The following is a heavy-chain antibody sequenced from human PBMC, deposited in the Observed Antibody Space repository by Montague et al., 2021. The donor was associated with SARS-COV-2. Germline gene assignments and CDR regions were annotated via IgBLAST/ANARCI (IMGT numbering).Heavy chain of an antibody. CDR1: GGSISSGDFF. CDR2: IYSDGRT. CDR3: ARQRRYASRWEGTYYSDY. D-gene: IGHD1-26*01. V-gene: IGHV4-39*01. J-gene: IGHJ4*02. Sequence: SETLSLTCSVSGGSISSGDFFWGWIRQPPGWGLEWIGSIYSDGRTQYNPSLKSRVFISADMSKSLFSLELTSVTAADTSVYYCARQRRYASRWEGTYYSDYWGPGTLVTVSS.